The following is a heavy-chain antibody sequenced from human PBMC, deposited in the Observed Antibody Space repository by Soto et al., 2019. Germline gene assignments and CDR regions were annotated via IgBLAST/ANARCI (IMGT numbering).Heavy chain of an antibody. D-gene: IGHD5-18*01. V-gene: IGHV3-33*01. CDR3: AAPPGGYSYGDYGVDV. CDR1: GFTFSSYG. CDR2: IWYDGSNK. Sequence: QVQLVESGGGVVQPGRSLRLSCAASGFTFSSYGMHWVRQAPGKGLEWVAVIWYDGSNKYYADSVKGRFTISRDNSKNXLYLRMNSLRAEDAAVYYCAAPPGGYSYGDYGVDVWGQGTKVTVSS. J-gene: IGHJ6*02.